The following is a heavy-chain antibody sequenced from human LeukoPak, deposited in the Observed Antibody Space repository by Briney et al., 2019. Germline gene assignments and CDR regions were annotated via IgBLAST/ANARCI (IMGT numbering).Heavy chain of an antibody. J-gene: IGHJ4*02. CDR3: ARAKHSKPPSPYYFDY. CDR1: GVPIRSSNSY. V-gene: IGHV4-39*07. Sequence: SETLSLTCTVSGVPIRSSNSYSGWIRQPPGKGLEWIGRIYYSGNTYYNASLKSQVSISIDTSKNQFSLKLSSVTAADTAVYYCARAKHSKPPSPYYFDYWGQGTLVTVSS. CDR2: IYYSGNT.